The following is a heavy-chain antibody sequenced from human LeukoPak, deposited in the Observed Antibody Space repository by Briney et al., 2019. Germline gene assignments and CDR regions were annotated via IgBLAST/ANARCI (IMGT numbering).Heavy chain of an antibody. Sequence: GGSLRLSCAAPGFTFSDYYMSWIRQAPGKGLEWVSYISSSGSTIYYADSVKGRFTISRDNAKNSLYLQMNSLRAEDTAVYYWARADYYDSSGYYSIGNDYWGQGTLVTVSS. V-gene: IGHV3-11*01. D-gene: IGHD3-22*01. CDR1: GFTFSDYY. CDR3: ARADYYDSSGYYSIGNDY. J-gene: IGHJ4*02. CDR2: ISSSGSTI.